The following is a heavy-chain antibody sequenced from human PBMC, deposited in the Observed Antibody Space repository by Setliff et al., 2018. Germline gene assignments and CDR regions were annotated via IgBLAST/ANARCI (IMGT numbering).Heavy chain of an antibody. CDR3: ARLRGAFDY. D-gene: IGHD3-16*01. Sequence: PSETLSLTCTVSGGSISSYYWSWIRQPPGKRLEWIGYIYYSGSTNCNPSLESRVTISVDTSKNQFSLRLNSATAADTAVYYCARLRGAFDYWGQGTLVTVSS. J-gene: IGHJ4*02. CDR2: IYYSGST. V-gene: IGHV4-59*01. CDR1: GGSISSYY.